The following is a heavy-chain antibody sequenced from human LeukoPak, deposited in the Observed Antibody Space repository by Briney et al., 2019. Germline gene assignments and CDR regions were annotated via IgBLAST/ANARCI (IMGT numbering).Heavy chain of an antibody. D-gene: IGHD1-26*01. V-gene: IGHV3-23*01. CDR3: AKRPGATTHGDFDY. CDR1: GFTFSNYA. CDR2: ISGSGSST. J-gene: IGHJ4*02. Sequence: GGSLRLSCAASGFTFSNYAMSWVRQAPGKGLEWVSVISGSGSSTYYADSVEGRFTISRDNSKNTLYLQMNSLRAEDTAVYYCAKRPGATTHGDFDYWGQGTLVTVSS.